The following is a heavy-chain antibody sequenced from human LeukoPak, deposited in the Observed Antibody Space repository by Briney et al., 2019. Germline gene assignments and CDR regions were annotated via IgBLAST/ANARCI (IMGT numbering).Heavy chain of an antibody. CDR3: ARHRGFHGAAYCGGDCGQEDAFDI. Sequence: KPSQTLSLTCAVSGGSISSGGYSWSWIRQPPGKGLEWIGYIYHSGSTYYNPSLKSRVTISVDTSKNQFSLKLSSVTAADTAVYYCARHRGFHGAAYCGGDCGQEDAFDIWGQGTMVTVSS. CDR1: GGSISSGGYS. CDR2: IYHSGST. V-gene: IGHV4-30-2*02. D-gene: IGHD2-21*01. J-gene: IGHJ3*02.